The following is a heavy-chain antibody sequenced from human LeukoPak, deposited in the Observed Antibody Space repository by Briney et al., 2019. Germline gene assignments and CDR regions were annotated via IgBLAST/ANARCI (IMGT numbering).Heavy chain of an antibody. J-gene: IGHJ4*02. CDR2: ISYDGSNK. CDR1: GFTFSSYA. D-gene: IGHD6-13*01. V-gene: IGHV3-30*04. CDR3: VRENSWYFDY. Sequence: PGGSLRLSCAASGFTFSSYAMHWVRQAPGKGLEWVAVISYDGSNKYYADSVKGRFTISRDNSKNTLYLQMNSLRAEDTAVYYCVRENSWYFDYWGQGALVTVSS.